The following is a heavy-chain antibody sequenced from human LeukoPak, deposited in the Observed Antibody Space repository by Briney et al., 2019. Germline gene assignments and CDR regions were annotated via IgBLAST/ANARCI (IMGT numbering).Heavy chain of an antibody. CDR2: ISSSGSTI. V-gene: IGHV3-48*03. CDR3: AELGITMIGGV. CDR1: GFTFNYA. Sequence: GGSLRLSCAASGFTFNYALNWVRQAPGKGLEWVSYISSSGSTIYYADSVKGRFTISRDNAKNSLYLQMNSLRAEDTAVYYCAELGITMIGGVWGKGTTVTISS. J-gene: IGHJ6*04. D-gene: IGHD3-10*02.